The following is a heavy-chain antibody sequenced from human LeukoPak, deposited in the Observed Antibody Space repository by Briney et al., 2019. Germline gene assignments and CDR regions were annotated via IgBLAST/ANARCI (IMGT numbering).Heavy chain of an antibody. V-gene: IGHV4-4*08. J-gene: IGHJ4*02. CDR3: ARDRGFGNDY. D-gene: IGHD3-16*01. Sequence: SETLSLTCTVSGGSISSYYWSWIRQPPGKGLEWIGYIYTSGSTNYNPSLKSRVTMSVDTSKNQFSLKLSSVTAADTAVYYCARDRGFGNDYWGQGTLVTVSS. CDR1: GGSISSYY. CDR2: IYTSGST.